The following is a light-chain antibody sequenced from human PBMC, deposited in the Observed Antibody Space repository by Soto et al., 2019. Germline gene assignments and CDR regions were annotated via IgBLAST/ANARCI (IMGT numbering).Light chain of an antibody. CDR1: SSNIGANT. V-gene: IGLV1-44*01. J-gene: IGLJ3*02. CDR3: ATWDGSLNGPV. Sequence: QSVLTQPPSASGTPGQRVTVSCSGGSSNIGANTVNWYQQLPGTAPKLLIDSNDQRPSGVPDRFSGSKSGTSASLAISGLQSEDEADYYCATWDGSLNGPVFGGGTKLTVL. CDR2: SND.